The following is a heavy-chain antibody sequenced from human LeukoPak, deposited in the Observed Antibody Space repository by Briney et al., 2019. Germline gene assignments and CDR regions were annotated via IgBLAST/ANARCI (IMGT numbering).Heavy chain of an antibody. D-gene: IGHD5-12*01. CDR1: GGSFSGYY. CDR2: INHSGST. CDR3: ARGSGYSGYDYYYGMDV. Sequence: SSETLSLTCAVYGGSFSGYYWSWIRQPPGKGLEWIGEINHSGSTNYNPSLKSRVTISVDTSKNQFSLKLSSVTAADTAVYYCARGSGYSGYDYYYGMDVWGQGTTVTVSS. V-gene: IGHV4-34*01. J-gene: IGHJ6*02.